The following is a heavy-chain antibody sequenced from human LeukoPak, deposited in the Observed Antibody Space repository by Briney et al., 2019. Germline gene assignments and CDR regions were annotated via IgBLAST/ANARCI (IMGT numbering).Heavy chain of an antibody. Sequence: SGGSLRLSCAASGFTFSSYNMNWVRQAPGKGLEWVSSITSGSSYIYYADSVKGQFTISRDNAKNSLYLQMNSLRAEDTAVYYCARDPYSGSYGNYYYYFMDVWGKGTTVTISS. J-gene: IGHJ6*03. CDR3: ARDPYSGSYGNYYYYFMDV. CDR1: GFTFSSYN. V-gene: IGHV3-21*01. D-gene: IGHD1-26*01. CDR2: ITSGSSYI.